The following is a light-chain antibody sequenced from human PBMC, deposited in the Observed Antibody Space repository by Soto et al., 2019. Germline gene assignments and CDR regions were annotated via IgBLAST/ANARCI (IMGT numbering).Light chain of an antibody. CDR1: QSLDYN. J-gene: IGKJ2*01. V-gene: IGKV3-15*01. CDR2: GAS. CDR3: QQANSFPFT. Sequence: EIVMTQSPATLSVSLGERATLSCRAGQSLDYNLAWYQQKPGQAPRLLIYGASARATGVPARFSGSGSETEFTLTISSLQPEDSATYYCQQANSFPFTFGQGTRLEI.